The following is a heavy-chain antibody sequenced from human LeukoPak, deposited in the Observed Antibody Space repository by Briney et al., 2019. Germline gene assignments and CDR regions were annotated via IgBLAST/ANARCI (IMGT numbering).Heavy chain of an antibody. V-gene: IGHV3-66*01. D-gene: IGHD5-24*01. CDR3: ARDPPAVAITTYG. CDR2: MYSGGDT. CDR1: GVTVSKNC. Sequence: GGSLRLSCAAAGVTVSKNCMLWVRQAPGKWREWVSLMYSGGDTHYAASVKGRFTISRDNSKNTLYLQMNNLRPEDTAVYSCARDPPAVAITTYGWGQGTLVTVSS. J-gene: IGHJ4*02.